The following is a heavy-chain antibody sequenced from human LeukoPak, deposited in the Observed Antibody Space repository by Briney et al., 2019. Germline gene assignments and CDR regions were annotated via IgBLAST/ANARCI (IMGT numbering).Heavy chain of an antibody. CDR2: ISYDGSHE. Sequence: GGSLRPSCAGSGFTFRSYAIHWVRLAPGKGLEWVALISYDGSHEYYADSVKGRLTISRDNPKNTVYLQMNGLTTEDTAVYYCARESNRWYDMDVWGQGTTVTVSS. J-gene: IGHJ6*02. CDR1: GFTFRSYA. CDR3: ARESNRWYDMDV. V-gene: IGHV3-30-3*01. D-gene: IGHD2-15*01.